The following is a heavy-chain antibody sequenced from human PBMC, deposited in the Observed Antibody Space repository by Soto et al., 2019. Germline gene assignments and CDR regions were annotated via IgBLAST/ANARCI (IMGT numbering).Heavy chain of an antibody. Sequence: QVQLVQSGAEVKKPGSSVKVSCKASGGTFSSYAISWVRQAPGQGLEWMGGIIPIFGTANYAQKFQGRVTITADESTSTAYMELSRLRSEDTAVYYWARGERPARKITGTTGRSGWHDYWGQGTLVTVSS. J-gene: IGHJ4*02. CDR2: IIPIFGTA. D-gene: IGHD1-7*01. CDR3: ARGERPARKITGTTGRSGWHDY. CDR1: GGTFSSYA. V-gene: IGHV1-69*01.